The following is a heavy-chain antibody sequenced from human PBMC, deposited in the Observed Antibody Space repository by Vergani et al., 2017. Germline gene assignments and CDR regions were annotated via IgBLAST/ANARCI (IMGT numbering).Heavy chain of an antibody. CDR1: GYTFTSYG. D-gene: IGHD5-18*01. J-gene: IGHJ4*02. Sequence: QVQLVQSGAEVKKPGASVKVSCKASGYTFTSYGISWVRQAPGQGLEWMGIINPSGGSTSYAQKFQGRVTMTRDTSTSTVYMELSSLRSEDTAVYYCARDRKDRGYSYGSYWGQGTLVTVSS. V-gene: IGHV1-46*03. CDR2: INPSGGST. CDR3: ARDRKDRGYSYGSY.